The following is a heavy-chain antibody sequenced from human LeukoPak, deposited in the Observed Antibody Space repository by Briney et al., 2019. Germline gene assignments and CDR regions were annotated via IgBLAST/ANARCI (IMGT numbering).Heavy chain of an antibody. V-gene: IGHV3-13*01. J-gene: IGHJ4*02. CDR2: IGNAADT. Sequence: GGSLRLSCAASGFTFDRFDMHWVRQVTGEGLGWVSGIGNAADTYYAGSVKGRFTISRENAKNSLFLRMTALRAGDTAVYFCAGGRGKIILYWGQGTLVTVSS. CDR3: AGGRGKIILY. CDR1: GFTFDRFD.